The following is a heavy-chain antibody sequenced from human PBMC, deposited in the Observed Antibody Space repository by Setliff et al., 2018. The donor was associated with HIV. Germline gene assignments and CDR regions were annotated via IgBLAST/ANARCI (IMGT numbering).Heavy chain of an antibody. Sequence: KSSETLSLTCTVSGASISSGDYYWSWIRRPAGKGLEWIGRSQASGSTNYNPSLKSRLTISVDPSKNQPSLNLNSVTAADTAVYYCARGRDGELFTKEGNYYYYMDVWGKGTTVTVSS. J-gene: IGHJ6*03. CDR1: GASISSGDYY. CDR3: ARGRDGELFTKEGNYYYYMDV. CDR2: SQASGST. V-gene: IGHV4-61*02. D-gene: IGHD3-10*01.